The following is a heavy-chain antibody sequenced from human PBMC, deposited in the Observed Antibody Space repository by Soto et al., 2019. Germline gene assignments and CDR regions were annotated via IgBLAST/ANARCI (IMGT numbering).Heavy chain of an antibody. V-gene: IGHV1-46*01. J-gene: IGHJ6*02. CDR2: INPSGGST. D-gene: IGHD6-19*01. Sequence: ASVKVSCKASGYTFTSYYMHWVRQAPGQGLEWMGIINPSGGSTSYAQKFQGRVTMTRDTSTSTVYMELSSLRSEDTAGYYCARWGVPVIAVADYGMDVWGQGTTVTVSS. CDR1: GYTFTSYY. CDR3: ARWGVPVIAVADYGMDV.